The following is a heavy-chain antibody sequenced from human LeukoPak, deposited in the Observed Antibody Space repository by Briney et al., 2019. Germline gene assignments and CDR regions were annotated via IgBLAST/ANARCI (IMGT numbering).Heavy chain of an antibody. CDR1: GFTFSSYG. CDR2: ISYDGSNK. J-gene: IGHJ5*02. Sequence: PGRSLRLSCAASGFTFSSYGMHWVRQAPGKGLEWVAVISYDGSNKYYADSVKGRFTISRDNSKNTLYLQMNSLRAEDTAVYYCAKDHLWFGELLSAPETWGQGTLVTVSS. V-gene: IGHV3-30*18. D-gene: IGHD3-10*01. CDR3: AKDHLWFGELLSAPET.